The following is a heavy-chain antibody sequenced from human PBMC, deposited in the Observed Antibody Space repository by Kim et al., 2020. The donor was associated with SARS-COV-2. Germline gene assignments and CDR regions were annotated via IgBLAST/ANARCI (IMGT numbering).Heavy chain of an antibody. V-gene: IGHV3-64*05. D-gene: IGHD6-13*01. J-gene: IGHJ4*02. CDR3: VAGPFPSYFDY. Sequence: FSADSVKGRFTISRDNPKNTVFVQMSSLRAEDTAVYYCVAGPFPSYFDYWGQGTLVTVSS.